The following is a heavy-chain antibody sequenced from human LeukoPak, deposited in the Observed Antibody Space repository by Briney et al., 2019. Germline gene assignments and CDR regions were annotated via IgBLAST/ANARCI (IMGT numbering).Heavy chain of an antibody. V-gene: IGHV3-53*01. D-gene: IGHD3-3*01. CDR2: IYSGGST. CDR3: AGQRDTIFGVGYMDV. Sequence: GGSLRLSCAASGFTVSSNYMSWVRQAPGKGLEWVSAIYSGGSTYYADSVKGRFTISRDNSKNTLYLQMNSLRAEDTAVYYCAGQRDTIFGVGYMDVWGKGTTVTVSS. CDR1: GFTVSSNY. J-gene: IGHJ6*03.